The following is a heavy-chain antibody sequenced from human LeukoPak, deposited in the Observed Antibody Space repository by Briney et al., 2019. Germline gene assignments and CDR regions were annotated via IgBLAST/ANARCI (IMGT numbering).Heavy chain of an antibody. CDR2: ISYDGSNK. Sequence: PGGSLRLSCAASGFTFSSYGMHWVRQAPGKGLEWVAVISYDGSNKYYADSVKGRFTISRDNSKNTLYLQMNSLRAEDTAVYYCATIHGPYCSGGSCPKWGQGTLVTVSS. CDR3: ATIHGPYCSGGSCPK. J-gene: IGHJ4*02. CDR1: GFTFSSYG. V-gene: IGHV3-30*03. D-gene: IGHD2-15*01.